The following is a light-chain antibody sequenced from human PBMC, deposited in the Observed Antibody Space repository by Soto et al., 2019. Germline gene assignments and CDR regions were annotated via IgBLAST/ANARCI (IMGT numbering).Light chain of an antibody. CDR3: QQYNNWPPIT. V-gene: IGKV1-39*02. CDR2: AAT. CDR1: QTIDTY. J-gene: IGKJ5*01. Sequence: DIQFTQSPSCLSASVGDRVTITCRASQTIDTYLNWYQHKLGTAPKVLIYAATYLQNGVPSRFSGTGSGADFTLSISSLQPEDFAVHYCQQYNNWPPITFGQGTRLEIK.